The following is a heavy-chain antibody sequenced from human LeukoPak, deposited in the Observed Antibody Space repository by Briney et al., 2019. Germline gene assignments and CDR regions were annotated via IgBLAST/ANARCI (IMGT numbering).Heavy chain of an antibody. CDR1: GFTFSSYN. CDR3: ATFYDSSGRDY. Sequence: GGSLRLSCAASGFTFSSYNMNWVRQAPGKGLEWVSSIDSSGYYKYYSDSLKGRFTVSRDNAKNSLYLQMNSLRAEDTAIYYCATFYDSSGRDYWGQGTLVTVSS. D-gene: IGHD3-22*01. V-gene: IGHV3-21*01. J-gene: IGHJ4*02. CDR2: IDSSGYYK.